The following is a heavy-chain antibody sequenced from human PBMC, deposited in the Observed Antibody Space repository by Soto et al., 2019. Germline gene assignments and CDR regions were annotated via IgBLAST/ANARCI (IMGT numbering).Heavy chain of an antibody. CDR1: CGSICSGGYY. D-gene: IGHD3-3*01. CDR2: IYYSGST. V-gene: IGHV4-31*03. CDR3: AAEVGFGPLFDY. Sequence: SVTLSLTCTLSCGSICSGGYYWNWIRQHPGKGLEYIGYIYYSGSTYYNPSLKSRVAISVDTSKNQFSLKLTSVTAADTAVYYCAAEVGFGPLFDYWGQGTLVTVS. J-gene: IGHJ4*02.